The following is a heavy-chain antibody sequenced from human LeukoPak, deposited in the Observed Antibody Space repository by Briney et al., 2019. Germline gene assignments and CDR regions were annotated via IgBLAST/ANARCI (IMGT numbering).Heavy chain of an antibody. CDR1: GFTFSGHW. Sequence: GGSLRLSCAASGFTFSGHWMAWVRQAPGKGLEWVSIIYSGGSTYYADSVKGRFTISRDNSKNTLYLQMNSLRVEDTAVYYCARDLAGWGYPRGFDYWGQGTLVTVS. V-gene: IGHV3-53*01. J-gene: IGHJ4*02. CDR2: IYSGGST. D-gene: IGHD3-10*01. CDR3: ARDLAGWGYPRGFDY.